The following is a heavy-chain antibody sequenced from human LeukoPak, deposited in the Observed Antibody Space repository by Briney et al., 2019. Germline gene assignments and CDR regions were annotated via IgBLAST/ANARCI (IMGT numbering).Heavy chain of an antibody. CDR1: GGSISSYY. CDR2: IYYSGTT. D-gene: IGHD6-13*01. CDR3: ASTRYSSSWLLFEY. Sequence: SDTLSLTCTVSGGSISSYYWSWIRQPPGKGLEWIGYIYYSGTTKYNPSLKSRVTISVDPSKNQFSLKMSSVTAADTAMYYCASTRYSSSWLLFEYWGQGTLLTVSS. V-gene: IGHV4-59*08. J-gene: IGHJ4*02.